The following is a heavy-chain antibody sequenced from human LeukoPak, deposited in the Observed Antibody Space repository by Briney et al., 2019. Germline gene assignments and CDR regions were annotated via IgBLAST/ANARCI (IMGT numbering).Heavy chain of an antibody. D-gene: IGHD3-16*02. Sequence: PGGSLRLSCAASGFTFSSFWMTWVRQAPGKGLEWVAKIKQDGSEKYYLASVKGRFTISRDNAKNSLYLQMNSPRVEDTAVYYCTRDPIADYWGQGTLVTVSS. CDR1: GFTFSSFW. CDR3: TRDPIADY. V-gene: IGHV3-7*01. CDR2: IKQDGSEK. J-gene: IGHJ4*02.